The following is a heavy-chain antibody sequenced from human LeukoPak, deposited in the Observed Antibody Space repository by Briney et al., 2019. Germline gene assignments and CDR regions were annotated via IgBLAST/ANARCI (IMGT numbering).Heavy chain of an antibody. CDR1: GGTFISYA. Sequence: ASVKVSCKASGGTFISYAISWVRQAPGQGLEWMGRIIPILGIANYAQKFQGRVTITADKSTSTAYKELSSLRSEDTAVYYCARGGGYYDSSGYYFTYWGQGTLVTVSS. D-gene: IGHD3-22*01. V-gene: IGHV1-69*04. CDR3: ARGGGYYDSSGYYFTY. CDR2: IIPILGIA. J-gene: IGHJ4*02.